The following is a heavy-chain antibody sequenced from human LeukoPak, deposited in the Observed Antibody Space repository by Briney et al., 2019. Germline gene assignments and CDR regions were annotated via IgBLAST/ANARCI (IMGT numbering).Heavy chain of an antibody. V-gene: IGHV1-3*01. Sequence: ASVKVSFKASGYTFTSYAMHWVRQAPGQRLEWMGWINAGNGNTKYSQKFQGRVTITRDTSASTAYMELSSLRSEDTAVYYCARDFPEHYDFWSGYYKGGFDYWGQGTLVTVSS. J-gene: IGHJ4*02. D-gene: IGHD3-3*01. CDR3: ARDFPEHYDFWSGYYKGGFDY. CDR2: INAGNGNT. CDR1: GYTFTSYA.